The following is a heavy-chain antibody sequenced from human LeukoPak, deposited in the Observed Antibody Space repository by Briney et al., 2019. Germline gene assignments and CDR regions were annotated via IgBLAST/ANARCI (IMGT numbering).Heavy chain of an antibody. Sequence: GGSLILSCAASGFTFSSYSMNWVRQAPGKGLEWVSSISSSSSYIYYADSVKGRFTISRDNAKNSLYLQMNSLRAEDTAVYYCARGIEYSSSFDYWGQGTLVTVSS. CDR1: GFTFSSYS. J-gene: IGHJ4*02. D-gene: IGHD6-6*01. CDR3: ARGIEYSSSFDY. V-gene: IGHV3-21*01. CDR2: ISSSSSYI.